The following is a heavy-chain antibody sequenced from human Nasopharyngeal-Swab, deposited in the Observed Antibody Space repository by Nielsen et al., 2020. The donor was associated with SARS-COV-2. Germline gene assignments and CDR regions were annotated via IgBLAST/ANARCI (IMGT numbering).Heavy chain of an antibody. CDR2: ISGSGGST. J-gene: IGHJ4*02. CDR1: GFTFSSYA. D-gene: IGHD3-22*01. Sequence: GASLKISCAASGFTFSSYAMSWVRQAPGKGLEWVSAISGSGGSTYYADSVKGRFTISRDNSKNTLYLQMNSLRAEDTAVYYCAKMRITMIVVVPNDYWGQGTLVTVSS. V-gene: IGHV3-23*01. CDR3: AKMRITMIVVVPNDY.